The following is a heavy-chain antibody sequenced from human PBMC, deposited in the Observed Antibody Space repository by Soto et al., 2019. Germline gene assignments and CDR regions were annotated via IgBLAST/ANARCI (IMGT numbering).Heavy chain of an antibody. Sequence: GGSLRLSCTASGFTFGDYAMSWVRQAPGKGLECVGFIRSEAYGWTTEYAASVKGRFTISRDDSKSIAYLQMNSLRTEDTAVYYCTRAGGSGWGYYFDYWGPGTRVTVSS. D-gene: IGHD6-19*01. V-gene: IGHV3-49*04. J-gene: IGHJ4*02. CDR2: IRSEAYGWTT. CDR1: GFTFGDYA. CDR3: TRAGGSGWGYYFDY.